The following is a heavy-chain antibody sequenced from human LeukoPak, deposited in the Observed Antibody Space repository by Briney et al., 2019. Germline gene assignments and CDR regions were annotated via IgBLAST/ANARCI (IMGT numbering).Heavy chain of an antibody. CDR2: ISTSGSSI. D-gene: IGHD2/OR15-2a*01. J-gene: IGHJ1*01. CDR1: LLSLLKYQ. V-gene: IGHV3-48*03. Sequence: GGSLRLSCVASLLSLLKYQRYWLGQAPGKGLEWVAYISTSGSSIDYADSVKGRFTISRDNGKSSVFLQMNSLRVEDKAVYYCRRHAAVLHRAISAEYVQDWGQGTLVTVSS. CDR3: RRHAAVLHRAISAEYVQD.